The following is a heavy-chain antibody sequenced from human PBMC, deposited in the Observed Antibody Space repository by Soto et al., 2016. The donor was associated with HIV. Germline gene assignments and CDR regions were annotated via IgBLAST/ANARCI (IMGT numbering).Heavy chain of an antibody. CDR3: ARGARTVGYSYGYNY. J-gene: IGHJ4*02. V-gene: IGHV4-34*01. Sequence: QVQLQQWGAGLLKPSETLSLTCAVYGGSFSGYYWSWIRQPPGKGLEWIGEINHSGSTNYNPPLKSRVTISVDTSKNQFSLKVSSVTAADTAVYYCARGARTVGYSYGYNYWGQGTLVTVSS. D-gene: IGHD5-18*01. CDR2: INHSGST. CDR1: GGSFSGYY.